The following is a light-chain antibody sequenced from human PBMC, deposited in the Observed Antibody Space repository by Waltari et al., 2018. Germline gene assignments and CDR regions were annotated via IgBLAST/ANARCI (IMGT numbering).Light chain of an antibody. CDR3: LAWDSSLSAYV. CDR2: RNN. Sequence: QAGLTQPPSVSKGLRQTATLSCTGNSNNVGNQGAAWLQQHQGHPPKLLSYRNNDRPSGISEGFSASRSGNTASLTITGLQPEDEADYYCLAWDSSLSAYVFGSGTKVTVL. V-gene: IGLV10-54*04. CDR1: SNNVGNQG. J-gene: IGLJ1*01.